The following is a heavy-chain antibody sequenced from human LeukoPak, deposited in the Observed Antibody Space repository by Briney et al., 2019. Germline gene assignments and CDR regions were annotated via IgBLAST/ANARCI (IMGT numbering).Heavy chain of an antibody. CDR3: ARTARRFGELPLDY. Sequence: VASVKVSCKASGYTFTSYGISWVRQAPGQGLEWMGWISAYNGNTNYAQKLQGRVTMTTDTSTSTAYMELRSLRSDDTAVYYCARTARRFGELPLDYWGQGTLVTVSS. CDR2: ISAYNGNT. CDR1: GYTFTSYG. D-gene: IGHD3-10*01. V-gene: IGHV1-18*01. J-gene: IGHJ4*02.